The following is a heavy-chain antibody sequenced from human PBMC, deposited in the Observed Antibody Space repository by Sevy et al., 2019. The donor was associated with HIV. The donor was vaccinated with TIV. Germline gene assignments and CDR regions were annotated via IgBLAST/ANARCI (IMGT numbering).Heavy chain of an antibody. CDR3: AEGSTDVLMVYVPYGMDV. V-gene: IGHV3-30*03. D-gene: IGHD2-8*01. Sequence: GGSLRLSCAASRFTFSSYGMHWVRQAPGKGLEWVAVISYDGSNKYYADSVKGRFTISRDNSKNRLYLQMNSLRAEDTAVDYCAEGSTDVLMVYVPYGMDVWGQGTTVTVSS. CDR1: RFTFSSYG. CDR2: ISYDGSNK. J-gene: IGHJ6*02.